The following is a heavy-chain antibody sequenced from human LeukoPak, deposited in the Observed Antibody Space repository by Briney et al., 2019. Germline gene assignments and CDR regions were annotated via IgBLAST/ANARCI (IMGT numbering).Heavy chain of an antibody. Sequence: GGSLRLSCAGSEFTLSTYWMSWIRQAPGKGLEWVANIKQDGSDKYYVDSVKGRFTISRDNAKNSLYLQMNSLRAEDTALYYCARGCSRAACPYYFDYWGQGTLVTVSS. CDR2: IKQDGSDK. CDR3: ARGCSRAACPYYFDY. CDR1: EFTLSTYW. V-gene: IGHV3-7*01. J-gene: IGHJ4*02. D-gene: IGHD2-15*01.